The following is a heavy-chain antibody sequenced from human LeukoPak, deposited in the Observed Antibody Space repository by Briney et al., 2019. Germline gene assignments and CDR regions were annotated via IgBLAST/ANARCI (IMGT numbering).Heavy chain of an antibody. D-gene: IGHD1-26*01. V-gene: IGHV5-51*01. CDR3: ARRDDGPVSGSYRGNFDY. CDR2: IYPGDSDT. J-gene: IGHJ4*02. Sequence: GESLKISCKGSGYSFTTHWIGWVRQMPGKGLEWMGIIYPGDSDTTYSPSFQGQVTISADKSISTAYLQWSSLKASDTAVYYCARRDDGPVSGSYRGNFDYWGRGTLVTVSS. CDR1: GYSFTTHW.